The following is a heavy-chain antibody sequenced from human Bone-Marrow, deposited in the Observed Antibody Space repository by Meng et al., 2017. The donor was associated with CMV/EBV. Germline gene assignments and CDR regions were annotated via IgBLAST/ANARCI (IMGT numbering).Heavy chain of an antibody. CDR1: GFTVTSNY. CDR2: ISSSGSTI. Sequence: GESLKISCAASGFTVTSNYMSWVRQAPGKGLEWVSYISSSGSTIYYADSVKGRFTISRDNAKNSLYLQMNSLRAEDTAVYYCARDGGASSSWAKDYWGQGTLVTVSS. D-gene: IGHD6-13*01. CDR3: ARDGGASSSWAKDY. J-gene: IGHJ4*02. V-gene: IGHV3-11*04.